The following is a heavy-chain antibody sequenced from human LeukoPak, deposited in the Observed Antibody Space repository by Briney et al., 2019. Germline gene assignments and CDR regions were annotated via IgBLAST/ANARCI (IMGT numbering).Heavy chain of an antibody. CDR2: IYSGGST. CDR1: GFTFSSYA. D-gene: IGHD7-27*01. J-gene: IGHJ4*02. CDR3: ATVGPVVPRILGSFDS. Sequence: GGALRLSCAASGFTFSSYAMSWVRQAPGKGLEWGAVIYSGGSTSYAASVKGRFTISRDNSKNPLYLQMNSLRAEDTAVYYCATVGPVVPRILGSFDSWGQGTLVTVSS. V-gene: IGHV3-66*01.